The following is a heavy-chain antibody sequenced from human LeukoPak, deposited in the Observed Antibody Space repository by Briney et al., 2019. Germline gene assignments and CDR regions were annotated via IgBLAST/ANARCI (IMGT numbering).Heavy chain of an antibody. D-gene: IGHD3-16*01. CDR2: IYPGDSDA. V-gene: IGHV5-51*01. CDR3: AIFDFLFGEIDNWFDP. CDR1: GYNFTIYW. J-gene: IGHJ5*02. Sequence: GESLKISCKGSGYNFTIYWIGWVRQMPGKGLEWMGIIYPGDSDARYSPSFQGQVTISADKSISTAYLQWSSLKASDTAMYYCAIFDFLFGEIDNWFDPWGQGTQVTVSS.